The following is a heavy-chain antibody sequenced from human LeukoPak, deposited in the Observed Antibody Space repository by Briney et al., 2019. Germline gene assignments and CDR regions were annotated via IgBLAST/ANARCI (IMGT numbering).Heavy chain of an antibody. CDR3: ASPGGQHRDGYI. CDR1: GFTFSSTY. D-gene: IGHD5-24*01. Sequence: GGSLRLSCAASGFTFSSTYMSWVRQAPGKGLEWVSVIYSGGSTYYADSVKGRFTISRDNSKNTLYLQMNSLRAEDTAVYYCASPGGQHRDGYIWGQGTLVTVSS. J-gene: IGHJ1*01. CDR2: IYSGGST. V-gene: IGHV3-53*01.